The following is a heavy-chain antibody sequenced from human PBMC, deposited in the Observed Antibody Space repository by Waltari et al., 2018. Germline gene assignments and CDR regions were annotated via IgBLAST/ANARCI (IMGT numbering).Heavy chain of an antibody. CDR3: ARVPPMLVATTRGAFDI. V-gene: IGHV7-4-1*02. CDR2: INTNPGNP. J-gene: IGHJ3*02. D-gene: IGHD5-12*01. CDR1: GYTFTSYA. Sequence: QVQLVQSGSELKKPGASVKVSCKASGYTFTSYAMNWVRQAPGQGLVWMAWINTNPGNPTYALGFTGLFVFSLDTSVSTAYLQISSLTAEDTAEYYCARVPPMLVATTRGAFDIWGQGTMVTVSS.